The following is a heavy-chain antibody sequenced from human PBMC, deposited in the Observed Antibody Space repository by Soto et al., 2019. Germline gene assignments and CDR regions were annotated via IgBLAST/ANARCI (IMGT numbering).Heavy chain of an antibody. Sequence: SETLSLTCTVSGGSISSYYWSWIRQPPGKGLEWIGYIYYSGSTNYNPSLKSRVTISVDTSKNQFSLKLSSVTAADTAVYYCARLSDLVDPWGQGTLVTVSS. CDR2: IYYSGST. D-gene: IGHD2-21*01. CDR1: GGSISSYY. V-gene: IGHV4-59*01. CDR3: ARLSDLVDP. J-gene: IGHJ5*02.